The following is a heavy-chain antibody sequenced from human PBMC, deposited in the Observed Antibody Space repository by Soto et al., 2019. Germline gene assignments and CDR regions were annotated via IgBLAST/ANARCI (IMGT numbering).Heavy chain of an antibody. J-gene: IGHJ6*03. CDR2: IDWDDDK. CDR1: GFSLSTSGMC. D-gene: IGHD2-2*03. Sequence: SGPTLVNPTQTLTLTCTFSGFSLSTSGMCVSWIRQPPGKALEWLARIDWDDDKYYSTSLKTRLTISKDTSKNQVVLTMTNMDPVDTATYYCARIGWNYYYYYMDVWGKGTTVTVSS. CDR3: ARIGWNYYYYYMDV. V-gene: IGHV2-70*11.